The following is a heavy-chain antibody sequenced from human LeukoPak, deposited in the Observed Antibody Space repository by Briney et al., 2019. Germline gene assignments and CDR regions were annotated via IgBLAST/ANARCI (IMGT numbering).Heavy chain of an antibody. D-gene: IGHD1-26*01. CDR2: IIPIFGTA. J-gene: IGHJ4*02. Sequence: ASVKVSCKASGGTFSSYAISWVRQAPGQGLEWMGGIIPIFGTANYAQKFQGRVTITTDESTSTAYMELSSLRSDDTAVYYCARGEWGHPRVLDYWGQGTLVTVSS. CDR3: ARGEWGHPRVLDY. CDR1: GGTFSSYA. V-gene: IGHV1-69*05.